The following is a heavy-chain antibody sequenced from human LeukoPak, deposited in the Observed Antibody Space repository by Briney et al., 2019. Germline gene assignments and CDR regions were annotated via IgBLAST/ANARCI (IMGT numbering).Heavy chain of an antibody. CDR3: AKDSPNYCSGGSCYSWYGMDV. Sequence: GGSLRLSCAASGFTFSSYAMSWVRQAPGRGLEWVSAISGSGGSTYCADSVKGRFTISRDNSKNTLYLQMNSLRAEDTAVYYCAKDSPNYCSGGSCYSWYGMDVWGQGTTVTVSS. CDR2: ISGSGGST. CDR1: GFTFSSYA. J-gene: IGHJ6*02. V-gene: IGHV3-23*01. D-gene: IGHD2-15*01.